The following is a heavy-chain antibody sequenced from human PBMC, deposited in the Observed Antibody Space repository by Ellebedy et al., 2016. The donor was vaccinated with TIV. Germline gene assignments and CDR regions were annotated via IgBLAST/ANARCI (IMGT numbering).Heavy chain of an antibody. CDR3: ARDGDENCGGDCYYYYYGMDV. D-gene: IGHD2-21*02. J-gene: IGHJ6*02. V-gene: IGHV3-30-3*01. CDR2: ISYDGSNK. CDR1: GFTFSSYA. Sequence: GESLKISCAASGFTFSSYAIHLVRQAPGKGLEWVAVISYDGSNKYYADSVKGRFTISRHNSKNTLYLQKNSLRAEDTAVYYCARDGDENCGGDCYYYYYGMDVWGQGTTVTVSS.